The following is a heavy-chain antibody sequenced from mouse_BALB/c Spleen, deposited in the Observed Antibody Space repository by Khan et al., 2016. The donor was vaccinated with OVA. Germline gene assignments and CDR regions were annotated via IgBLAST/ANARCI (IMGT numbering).Heavy chain of an antibody. CDR2: IAPGSGST. Sequence: DLVKPGASVKLSCKASGYTFTSYWINWIKQRPGQGLEWIGRIAPGSGSTYYNEMFKGKATLTVDTSSSTAYIQLSSLSSEDSADYFCARAMGGNVPLDYWGQGTTLTVSS. CDR1: GYTFTSYW. V-gene: IGHV1S41*01. CDR3: ARAMGGNVPLDY. D-gene: IGHD1-1*02. J-gene: IGHJ2*01.